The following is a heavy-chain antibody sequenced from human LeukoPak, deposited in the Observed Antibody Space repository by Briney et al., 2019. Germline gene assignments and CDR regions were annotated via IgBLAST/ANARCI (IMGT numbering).Heavy chain of an antibody. CDR1: GFTFSSFW. V-gene: IGHV3-7*01. D-gene: IGHD3-22*01. J-gene: IGHJ4*02. Sequence: GGSLRLSCAASGFTFSSFWMSWVRQAPGRGLEWVANIKQDGSDKYYVDSVKGRFTISRDNAKNSLYLQMNSLRAEDTAVYYCAREPYYYDSSGHDYSGQGTLVTVSS. CDR2: IKQDGSDK. CDR3: AREPYYYDSSGHDY.